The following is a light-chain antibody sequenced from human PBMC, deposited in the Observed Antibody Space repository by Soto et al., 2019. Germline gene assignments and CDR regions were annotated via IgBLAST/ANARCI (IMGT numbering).Light chain of an antibody. CDR2: DAS. Sequence: DIQMNQSTSSVSASVGDRLTIICQASQNINNYFNWYQQKPGRAPKILIYDASNLEAGVPSRLRGSGSGTDFTFTISRLQPEDIATYYCQQYENLPTFGQGTRLEIK. V-gene: IGKV1-33*01. CDR1: QNINNY. J-gene: IGKJ5*01. CDR3: QQYENLPT.